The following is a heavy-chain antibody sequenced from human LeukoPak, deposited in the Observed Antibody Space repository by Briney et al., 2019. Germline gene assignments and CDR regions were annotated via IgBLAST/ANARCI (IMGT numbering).Heavy chain of an antibody. CDR1: GDSISTYY. Sequence: SETLSLTCTVSGDSISTYYWSWIRQPPGKGLEWIGYIYYRVTSDYNPSLKSRVTMSVDMSTRQISLKLSSVTAADTAVYYCARGYDYVWGRDWGQGTLVTVSS. V-gene: IGHV4-59*01. D-gene: IGHD3-16*01. CDR2: IYYRVTS. CDR3: ARGYDYVWGRD. J-gene: IGHJ4*02.